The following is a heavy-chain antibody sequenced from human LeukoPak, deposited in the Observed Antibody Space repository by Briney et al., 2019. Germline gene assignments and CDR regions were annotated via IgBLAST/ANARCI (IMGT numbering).Heavy chain of an antibody. CDR1: GGSFSDYY. CDR2: INHSGST. D-gene: IGHD1-26*01. CDR3: ARESPKWELPLDI. Sequence: SETLSLTCAVYGGSFSDYYWSWIRQPPGKGLEWIGEINHSGSTNYNPSLKSRVTISVDTSKNQFSLKLTSVTAADTAVYYCARESPKWELPLDIWGQGTMVTVSS. V-gene: IGHV4-34*01. J-gene: IGHJ3*02.